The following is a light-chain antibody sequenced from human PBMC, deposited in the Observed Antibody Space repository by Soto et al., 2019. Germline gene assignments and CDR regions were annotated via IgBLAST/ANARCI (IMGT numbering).Light chain of an antibody. Sequence: QSVLTQPPSASGTPGQRVTTSCTGSSSNIGRNTVNWYHQLPGAAPKLLIYNNYRRPSGVPDRFSGSKSGTSASLAISGLQSEDEADYYCAAWDDSLNGHVVFGGGTKLTVL. CDR3: AAWDDSLNGHVV. V-gene: IGLV1-44*01. J-gene: IGLJ2*01. CDR2: NNY. CDR1: SSNIGRNT.